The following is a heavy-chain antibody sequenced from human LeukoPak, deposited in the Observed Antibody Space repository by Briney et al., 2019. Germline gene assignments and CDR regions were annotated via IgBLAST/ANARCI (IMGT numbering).Heavy chain of an antibody. D-gene: IGHD3-10*01. Sequence: GGSLRLSCAASGFPFTTYTMAWVRQAPGGGLEWVSCISGDGGGTYYADSVKGRFAISRDNSKSTLYLQMNSLRAEDTAVYYCLKDFGRKIGGPGYWGRGTLVTVSS. CDR2: ISGDGGGT. CDR3: LKDFGRKIGGPGY. V-gene: IGHV3-23*01. J-gene: IGHJ4*02. CDR1: GFPFTTYT.